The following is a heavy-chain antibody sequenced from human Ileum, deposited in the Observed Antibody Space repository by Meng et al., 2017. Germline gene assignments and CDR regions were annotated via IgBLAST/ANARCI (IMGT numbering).Heavy chain of an antibody. CDR2: IYDSGST. CDR1: GGSISSGGYY. CDR3: ARGGTAYFDY. Sequence: QVQLQESGPGLVKPSQTLSLTCTVSGGSISSGGYYWSWIRQHPGKGLEWIGYIYDSGSTCYNPSLKSRIAISGDTSKNQFSLNLSSVTAADTAVYYCARGGTAYFDYWGQGTLVTVSS. J-gene: IGHJ4*02. V-gene: IGHV4-31*03. D-gene: IGHD1-1*01.